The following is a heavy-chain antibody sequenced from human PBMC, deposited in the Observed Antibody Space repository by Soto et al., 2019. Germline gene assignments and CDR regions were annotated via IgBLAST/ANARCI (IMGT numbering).Heavy chain of an antibody. D-gene: IGHD1-26*01. CDR2: IIPILGIA. Sequence: QVQLVQSGAEVKKPGSSVKVSCKASGGTFSSYTISWVRQAPGQGLEWMGRIIPILGIANYAQKFQGRVTMTADKSXXTXYXXRSSMRSEDTAVYYCARGRQAGYSGSYYEGGAVDYWGQGTLVTVSS. CDR1: GGTFSSYT. J-gene: IGHJ4*02. CDR3: ARGRQAGYSGSYYEGGAVDY. V-gene: IGHV1-69*02.